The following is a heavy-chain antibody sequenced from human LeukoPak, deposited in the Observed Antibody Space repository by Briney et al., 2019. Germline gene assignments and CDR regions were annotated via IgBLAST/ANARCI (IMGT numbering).Heavy chain of an antibody. Sequence: PSETLSLTCAVYGGSFSGYYWGWIRQPPGKGLEWIGIIYHSGSTYYNPYLNSRVTISIDTSKNQFSLKLSSVTAADTAVHYCARRTTYFGWRPSESPSCFDYWGQGTLVTVSS. CDR3: ARRTTYFGWRPSESPSCFDY. CDR2: IYHSGST. D-gene: IGHD3-9*01. J-gene: IGHJ4*02. CDR1: GGSFSGYY. V-gene: IGHV4-38-2*01.